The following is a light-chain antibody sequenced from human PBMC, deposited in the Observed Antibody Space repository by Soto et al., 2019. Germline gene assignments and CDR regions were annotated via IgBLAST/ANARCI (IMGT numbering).Light chain of an antibody. CDR1: SSDVGGYNY. Sequence: QSVLTQPPSASGSPGQSVTISCTGTSSDVGGYNYVSWYQQHPGKAPKLMIYEVSKRPSGVPDHFSGSKSGNTASLTVSGLQAEDEADYYCSSYAGSQGVFGGGTKLTVL. CDR2: EVS. CDR3: SSYAGSQGV. J-gene: IGLJ2*01. V-gene: IGLV2-8*01.